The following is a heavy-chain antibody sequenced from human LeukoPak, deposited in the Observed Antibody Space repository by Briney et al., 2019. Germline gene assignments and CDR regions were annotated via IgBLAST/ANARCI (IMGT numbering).Heavy chain of an antibody. CDR3: AREPQRGLASDYYYYYMDV. V-gene: IGHV1-24*01. CDR1: GYTLTELS. CDR2: FDPEDGET. J-gene: IGHJ6*03. Sequence: GASVKVSCKVSGYTLTELSMHWVRQAPGKGLEWMGGFDPEDGETIYAQKFQGRVTMTEDTSTDTAYMELSSLRSDDTAVYYCAREPQRGLASDYYYYYMDVWGKGTTVTVSS. D-gene: IGHD6-25*01.